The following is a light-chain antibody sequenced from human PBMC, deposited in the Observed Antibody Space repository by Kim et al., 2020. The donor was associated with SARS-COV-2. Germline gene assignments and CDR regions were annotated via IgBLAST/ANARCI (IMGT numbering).Light chain of an antibody. Sequence: LSPGQRGTLHCSASQSVSSHLAWYQQKLGQTPRLLIYEASNRATGIPARFSGSGSGTDFTLTISSLEPEDFAVYYCQQSSTWPLTFGGGTKVDIK. CDR2: EAS. CDR1: QSVSSH. J-gene: IGKJ4*01. CDR3: QQSSTWPLT. V-gene: IGKV3-11*01.